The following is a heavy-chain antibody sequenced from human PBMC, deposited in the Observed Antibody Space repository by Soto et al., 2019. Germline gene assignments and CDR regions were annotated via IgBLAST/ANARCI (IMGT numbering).Heavy chain of an antibody. CDR2: IYYSEST. CDR1: GDSISASTDF. J-gene: IGHJ4*02. V-gene: IGHV4-39*07. D-gene: IGHD5-18*01. CDR3: ARGIQLWPITYYFDY. Sequence: SETLSLTCTVSGDSISASTDFWGWVRQPPGKGLEWIGSIYYSESTYYNPSLKSRVIISVDTSKNQFSLKLSSVTAADTAVYYCARGIQLWPITYYFDYWGQGTLVTVSS.